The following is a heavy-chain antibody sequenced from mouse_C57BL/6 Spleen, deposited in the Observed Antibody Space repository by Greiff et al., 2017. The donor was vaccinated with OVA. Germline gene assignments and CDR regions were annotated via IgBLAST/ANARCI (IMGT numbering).Heavy chain of an antibody. D-gene: IGHD2-2*01. V-gene: IGHV1-15*01. J-gene: IGHJ3*01. CDR2: IDPETGGA. CDR3: TLSTMVTEAY. Sequence: QVQLQQSGAELVRPGASVTLSCKASGYTFTDYEMHWVKQTPVHGLEWIGAIDPETGGAAYNQKFKGKAILTADKSSSTAYLELRSLTSEDSAVYYCTLSTMVTEAYWGQGTLVTVSA. CDR1: GYTFTDYE.